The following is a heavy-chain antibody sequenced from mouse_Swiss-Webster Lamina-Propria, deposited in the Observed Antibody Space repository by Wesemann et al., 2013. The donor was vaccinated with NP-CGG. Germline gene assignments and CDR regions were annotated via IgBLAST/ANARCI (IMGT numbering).Heavy chain of an antibody. D-gene: IGHD2-1*01. J-gene: IGHJ3*01. CDR1: GFTFSSYA. CDR3: ARQSRVDGNPWFAY. CDR2: ISSGGSYT. Sequence: GGLVKPGGSLKLSCAASGFTFSSYAMSWVRQTPEKRLEWVATISSGGSYTYYPDSVKGRFTISRDNAKNTLYLQMSSLKSEDTAMYYCARQSRVDGNPWFAYWGQGTLVTVSA. V-gene: IGHV5-9-3*01.